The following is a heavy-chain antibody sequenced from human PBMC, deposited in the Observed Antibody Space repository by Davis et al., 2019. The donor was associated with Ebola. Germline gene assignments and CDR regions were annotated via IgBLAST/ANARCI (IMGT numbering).Heavy chain of an antibody. CDR2: INPNSGDT. CDR1: GYTFTNYY. V-gene: IGHV1-2*06. D-gene: IGHD3-10*01. J-gene: IGHJ4*02. Sequence: ASVKVSCKASGYTFTNYYMHWVRQAPGQGLEWMGRINPNSGDTNYAQKFQGRVTMTRDTSISTAYMELSRLRSDDTAVYYCARLSFGEVGFDYWGQGTLVTVSS. CDR3: ARLSFGEVGFDY.